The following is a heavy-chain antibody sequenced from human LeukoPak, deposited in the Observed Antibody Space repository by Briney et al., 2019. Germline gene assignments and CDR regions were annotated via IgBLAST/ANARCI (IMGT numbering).Heavy chain of an antibody. CDR3: AREQAAGGLDY. Sequence: PSETLSLTCTVSGDSISSYYWSWIRQPPGKGLKWIGYIYYSGSTNYNPSLKSRVTISVDTSKNQFSLKLSSVTAADTAVYYCAREQAAGGLDYWGQGTLVTVSS. V-gene: IGHV4-59*01. CDR2: IYYSGST. CDR1: GDSISSYY. J-gene: IGHJ4*02. D-gene: IGHD6-13*01.